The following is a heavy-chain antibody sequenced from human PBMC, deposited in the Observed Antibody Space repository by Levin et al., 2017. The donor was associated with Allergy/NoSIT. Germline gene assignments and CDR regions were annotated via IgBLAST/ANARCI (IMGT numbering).Heavy chain of an antibody. Sequence: SETLSLTCTVSGGSISSSPYCWGWLRQPPGLGLEWIGTIYNSGNTYSNPSLKRRVTISADTSKNQFPLKLSSVTTADTAVYDCARGKGYSSARVAFDIWGQGTMVTVAS. CDR3: ARGKGYSSARVAFDI. D-gene: IGHD6-25*01. CDR1: GGSISSSPYC. CDR2: IYNSGNT. J-gene: IGHJ3*02. V-gene: IGHV4-39*06.